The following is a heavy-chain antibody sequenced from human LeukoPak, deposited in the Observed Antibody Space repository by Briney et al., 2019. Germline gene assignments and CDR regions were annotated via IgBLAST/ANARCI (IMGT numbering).Heavy chain of an antibody. Sequence: PGGSLRLSCAASGFTFSSYGMNWVRQAPGKGLEWVSGISGGGGHTYYADSVKGRFTISRDNAKSSLYLQMNSLRDEDTAVYYCARGWQPDYWGQGTLVTVSS. CDR1: GFTFSSYG. D-gene: IGHD2-15*01. V-gene: IGHV3-23*01. J-gene: IGHJ4*02. CDR2: ISGGGGHT. CDR3: ARGWQPDY.